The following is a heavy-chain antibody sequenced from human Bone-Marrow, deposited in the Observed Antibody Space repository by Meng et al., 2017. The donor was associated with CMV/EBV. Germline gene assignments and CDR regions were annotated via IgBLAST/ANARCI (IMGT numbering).Heavy chain of an antibody. J-gene: IGHJ5*02. CDR1: GYTFTTYG. CDR2: ISNYNGNT. D-gene: IGHD6-6*01. Sequence: QVQLVQSGVKVNKPGASVKVSCKASGYTFTTYGLSWVRQAPGQGLEWMGWISNYNGNTNYAQKFQDRVTMTTDASTSIAYMELRSLRFDDTDIYYCARDMIASRPGWFDPWGQGTLVTVSS. V-gene: IGHV1-18*01. CDR3: ARDMIASRPGWFDP.